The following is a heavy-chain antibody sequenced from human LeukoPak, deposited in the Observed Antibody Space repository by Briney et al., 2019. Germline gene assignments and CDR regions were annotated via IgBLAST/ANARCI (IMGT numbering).Heavy chain of an antibody. J-gene: IGHJ5*02. V-gene: IGHV3-43*02. CDR1: GFTFDDYA. CDR2: ISGDGGST. CDR3: AKDMERYYDFWSGYYNGFDP. D-gene: IGHD3-3*01. Sequence: GGSLRLSCAASGFTFDDYAMHWVRQAPGMGLEWVSLISGDGGSTYYADSVKGRFTISRDNSKNSLYLQMNSLRTEDTALYYCAKDMERYYDFWSGYYNGFDPWGQGTLVTVSS.